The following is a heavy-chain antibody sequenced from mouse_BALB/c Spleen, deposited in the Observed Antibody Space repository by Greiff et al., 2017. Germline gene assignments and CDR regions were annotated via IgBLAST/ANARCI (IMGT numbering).Heavy chain of an antibody. CDR2: ISSGGSYT. Sequence: DVQLVESGGGLVKPGGSLKLSCAASGFTFSSYTMSWVRQTPEKRLEWVATISSGGSYTYYPDSVKGRFTISRDNAKNTLYLQMSSLKSEDTAMYYCTRGNLYYFDYWGQGTTLTVSS. CDR3: TRGNLYYFDY. V-gene: IGHV5-6-4*01. J-gene: IGHJ2*01. CDR1: GFTFSSYT.